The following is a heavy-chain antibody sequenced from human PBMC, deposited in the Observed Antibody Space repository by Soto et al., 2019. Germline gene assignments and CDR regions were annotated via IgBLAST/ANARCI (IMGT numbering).Heavy chain of an antibody. CDR2: IYYSGST. Sequence: SETLSLTCTVSGGSISSYYWSWIRQPPGKGLGWTGYIYYSGSTNYNPSLKSRVTISVDTSKNQFSLKLSSVTAADTAVYYCGRLAAAGTEGGYYYYYSYMDVWGKGTTVTVSS. D-gene: IGHD6-13*01. CDR1: GGSISSYY. J-gene: IGHJ6*03. V-gene: IGHV4-59*08. CDR3: GRLAAAGTEGGYYYYYSYMDV.